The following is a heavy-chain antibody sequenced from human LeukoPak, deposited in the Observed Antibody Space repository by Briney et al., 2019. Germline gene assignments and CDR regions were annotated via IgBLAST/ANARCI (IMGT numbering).Heavy chain of an antibody. Sequence: GGSLRLSCAASGLSFGSYVMSWVRQAPGKGLEWVSAISSDGGRTYYADSAKGRFTISRDNSKNTLYLQVNSLRGEDTAVYYCEIKLTSGKLNWGQGILVTVSS. V-gene: IGHV3-23*01. CDR2: ISSDGGRT. J-gene: IGHJ4*02. D-gene: IGHD3-10*01. CDR1: GLSFGSYV. CDR3: EIKLTSGKLN.